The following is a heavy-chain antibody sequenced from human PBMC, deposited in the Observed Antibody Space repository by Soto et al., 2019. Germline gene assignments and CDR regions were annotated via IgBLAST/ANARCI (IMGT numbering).Heavy chain of an antibody. CDR1: GFTFTTSA. CDR2: IDVGSGDT. D-gene: IGHD2-21*01. CDR3: AAISRRLCTNTNCSPFGYYYGLDV. V-gene: IGHV1-58*01. J-gene: IGHJ6*02. Sequence: QMQLVQSGPEVKKPGTSVKVSCKASGFTFTTSAVHWVRQARGQRLEWIGWIDVGSGDTNYAQRLQERVTITRDMSTSSAYMELSSLRSEDRAVYYCAAISRRLCTNTNCSPFGYYYGLDVWGQGTTVTVSS.